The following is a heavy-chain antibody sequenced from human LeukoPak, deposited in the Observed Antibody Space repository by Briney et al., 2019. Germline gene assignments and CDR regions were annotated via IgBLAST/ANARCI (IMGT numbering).Heavy chain of an antibody. J-gene: IGHJ3*02. D-gene: IGHD3-10*01. V-gene: IGHV1-2*02. CDR3: ARDPMVRGVIGAFDI. CDR1: GYTFTGYY. CDR2: INPNSGGT. Sequence: ASVKVSCKASGYTFTGYYMHWVRQAPGQGLEWMGWINPNSGGTNYAQKFQGRVTMTRDTSISTAYMELSWLRSDDTAVYYCARDPMVRGVIGAFDIWGQGTMVTVSS.